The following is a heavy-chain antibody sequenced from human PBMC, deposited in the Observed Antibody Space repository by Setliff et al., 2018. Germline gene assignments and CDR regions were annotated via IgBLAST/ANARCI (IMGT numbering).Heavy chain of an antibody. CDR2: VFYNGAA. CDR3: ARGGTYRYFDY. V-gene: IGHV4-59*01. CDR1: GDSISDAS. J-gene: IGHJ4*02. Sequence: PWETLSLTCTVSGDSISDASIMAWIRQPPGKGLEFIGYVFYNGAAKHDPSLKSRVTMSVDTSKTQFSLKLNSMTTADTAVYYCARGGTYRYFDYWGQGALVTVSS.